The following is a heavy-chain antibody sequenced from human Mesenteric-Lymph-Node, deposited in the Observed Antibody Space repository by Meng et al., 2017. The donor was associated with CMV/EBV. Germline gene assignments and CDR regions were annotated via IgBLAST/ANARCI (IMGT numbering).Heavy chain of an antibody. CDR2: IYGDSSRV. Sequence: GGSLRLSCAASRFSSNDFAMHWLRQVPGKGLEWVGGIYGDSSRVGYADSVRGRFSISRDNAKNSLYLQMNSLRTEDTALYYCVKDKTVAAATTLDVWGQGTTVTVSS. J-gene: IGHJ6*02. CDR3: VKDKTVAAATTLDV. V-gene: IGHV3-9*02. D-gene: IGHD6-13*01. CDR1: RFSSNDFA.